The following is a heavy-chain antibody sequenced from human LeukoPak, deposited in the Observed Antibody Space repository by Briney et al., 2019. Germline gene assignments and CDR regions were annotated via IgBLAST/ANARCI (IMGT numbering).Heavy chain of an antibody. CDR2: ISSSGIYI. D-gene: IGHD1-1*01. J-gene: IGHJ4*02. CDR3: ARDAAGTTGYFDY. Sequence: GGSLRLSCAASGFIFSTSSMNWVRQAPGKGLEWVSSISSSGIYIYYADSVKGRFTISRDNAKNSLYLQMNSLRAEDTAVYYCARDAAGTTGYFDYWAREPWSPSPQ. V-gene: IGHV3-21*01. CDR1: GFIFSTSS.